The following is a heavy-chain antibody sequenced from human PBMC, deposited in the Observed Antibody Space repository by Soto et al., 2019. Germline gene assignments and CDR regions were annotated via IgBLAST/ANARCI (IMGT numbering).Heavy chain of an antibody. CDR2: IIPIPGTA. CDR3: ARSQGSSTSLEIYYYYYYGMDV. V-gene: IGHV1-69*01. D-gene: IGHD2-2*01. CDR1: GGTFGSYA. J-gene: IGHJ6*02. Sequence: QVQLVQSGAEVKKPGSSVKVSCKASGGTFGSYAISWVRQAPGQGLEWMGGIIPIPGTANYAQKVQGRVTIAADESTSTAYMELSSRRSEDTAVYYCARSQGSSTSLEIYYYYYYGMDVWGQGTTVTVSS.